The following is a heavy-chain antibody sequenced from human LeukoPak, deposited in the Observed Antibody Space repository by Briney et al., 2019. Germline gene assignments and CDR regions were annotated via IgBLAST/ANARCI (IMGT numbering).Heavy chain of an antibody. J-gene: IGHJ4*02. CDR1: GFTFDDYA. CDR3: AKDKKDGSSGYYSDFDY. D-gene: IGHD3-22*01. Sequence: AGGSLRLSCAASGFTFDDYAMHWVRQAPGKGLEWVSGISWNSGSIGYADSVKGRFTVSRDNAKNSLYLQMNSLRAEDTALYYCAKDKKDGSSGYYSDFDYWGQGTLVTVSS. V-gene: IGHV3-9*01. CDR2: ISWNSGSI.